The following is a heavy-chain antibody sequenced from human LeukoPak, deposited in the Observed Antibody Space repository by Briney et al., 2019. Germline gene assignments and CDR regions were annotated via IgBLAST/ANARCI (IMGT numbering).Heavy chain of an antibody. D-gene: IGHD6-25*01. J-gene: IGHJ1*01. CDR2: ISSSSTYI. V-gene: IGHV3-21*01. CDR1: GFSFYDYS. CDR3: SRAPYSSAPYLEYFQH. Sequence: GGSLRLSCTGSGFSFYDYSMNWVRLAPGKGLEWVSCISSSSTYIYYADSVKGRFSISRDNAKKSMYLQMNRLRAEDTAVYYCSRAPYSSAPYLEYFQHWGHGTLVTVSS.